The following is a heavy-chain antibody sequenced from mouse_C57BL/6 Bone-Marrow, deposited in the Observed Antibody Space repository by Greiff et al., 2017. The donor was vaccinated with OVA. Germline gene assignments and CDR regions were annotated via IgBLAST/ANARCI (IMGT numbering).Heavy chain of an antibody. CDR3: ARSERLRDYFDY. CDR1: GYTFTDYY. D-gene: IGHD2-2*01. CDR2: IYPGSGNH. Sequence: VQLKESGAELVRPGASVKLSCKASGYTFTDYYISWVKQRPGQGLEWIARIYPGSGNHYYNEKFKGKATLPAEKSSSTAYMQLSSLTSDDSAVYFCARSERLRDYFDYWVQGTTLTVSS. J-gene: IGHJ2*01. V-gene: IGHV1-76*01.